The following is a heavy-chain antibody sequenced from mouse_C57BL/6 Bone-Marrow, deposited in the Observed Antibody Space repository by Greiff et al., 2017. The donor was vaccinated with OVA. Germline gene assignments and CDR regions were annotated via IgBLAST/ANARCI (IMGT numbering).Heavy chain of an antibody. J-gene: IGHJ3*01. CDR2: ISDGGSYT. V-gene: IGHV5-4*01. CDR3: ARDLQVTGTAY. CDR1: GFTFSSYA. Sequence: EVQLVESGGGLVKPGGSLKLSCAASGFTFSSYAMSWVRQTPEKRLEWVATISDGGSYTYYPDNVKGRFTISRDNAKNNLYLQMSHLKSEDTAMYYCARDLQVTGTAYWGQGTLVTVSA. D-gene: IGHD4-1*01.